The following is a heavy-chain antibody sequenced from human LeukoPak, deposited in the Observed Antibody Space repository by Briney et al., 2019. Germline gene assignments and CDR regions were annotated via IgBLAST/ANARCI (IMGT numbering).Heavy chain of an antibody. V-gene: IGHV4-61*01. D-gene: IGHD5-18*01. CDR2: IYYSGST. CDR3: AGGHSGYSYGLDY. J-gene: IGHJ4*02. CDR1: GGSVSSGSYY. Sequence: PSETLSLTCTVSGGSVSSGSYYWSWIRQPPGEGLEWIGYIYYSGSTNYNPSLKSRVTISVDTSKNQFSLKLSSVTTADTAVYYCAGGHSGYSYGLDYWGQGTLVTVSS.